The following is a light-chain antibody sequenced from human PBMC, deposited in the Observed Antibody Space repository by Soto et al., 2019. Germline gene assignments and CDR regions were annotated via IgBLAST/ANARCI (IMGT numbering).Light chain of an antibody. CDR1: TSNVGGFNL. Sequence: QSALTQPASVSGSLGQSINISCTGTTSNVGGFNLVSWYQQHRGKAPKVILYEVSRRPSGISDRFSGSKSGNTASLTISGLQADDESEYFCSSYKTDDTFVFGGGTKLTVL. J-gene: IGLJ1*01. V-gene: IGLV2-23*02. CDR2: EVS. CDR3: SSYKTDDTFV.